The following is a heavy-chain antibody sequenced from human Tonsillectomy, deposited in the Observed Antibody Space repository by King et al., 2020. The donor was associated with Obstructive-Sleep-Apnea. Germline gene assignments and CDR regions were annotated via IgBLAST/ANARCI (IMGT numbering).Heavy chain of an antibody. D-gene: IGHD5-18*01. CDR3: ARSPNTAALDY. CDR2: ISSSSSYI. Sequence: QLVQSGGGLVKPGGSLRLSCAASGFTFSSYSMNWVRQAPGKGLEWVSSISSSSSYIYYASSVKGLFTISRDNAKNSLYLQMNSLRAEDTAVYYCARSPNTAALDYWGQGTLVTVSS. CDR1: GFTFSSYS. J-gene: IGHJ4*02. V-gene: IGHV3-21*01.